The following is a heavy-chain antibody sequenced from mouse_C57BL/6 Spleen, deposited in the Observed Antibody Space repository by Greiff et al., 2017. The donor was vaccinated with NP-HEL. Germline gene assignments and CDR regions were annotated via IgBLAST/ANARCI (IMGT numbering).Heavy chain of an antibody. V-gene: IGHV3-6*01. J-gene: IGHJ2*01. Sequence: DVQLQESGPGLVKPSQSLSLTCSVTGYSITSGYYWNWIRQFPGNKLEWMGYISYDGSNNYNPSLKNRISITRDTSKNQFFLKLNSVTTEDTATYYCARGRTGTGYFDYWGQGTTLTVSS. CDR1: GYSITSGYY. D-gene: IGHD4-1*01. CDR2: ISYDGSN. CDR3: ARGRTGTGYFDY.